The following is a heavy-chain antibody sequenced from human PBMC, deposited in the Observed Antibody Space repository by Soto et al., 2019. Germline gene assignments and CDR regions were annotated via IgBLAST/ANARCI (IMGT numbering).Heavy chain of an antibody. D-gene: IGHD3-16*01. CDR1: GTSGSSNSAA. CDR2: TNYRSKWYN. V-gene: IGHV6-1*01. Sequence: PSQPLSRTCAISGTSGSSNSAALNCISQSPSRGLEWLGRTNYRSKWYNDYAAPVKSRITINPDTSKKQFSLQLNSVNPEDTAVYYCARAPGEIDAFDIWGQGXMVTVS. J-gene: IGHJ3*02. CDR3: ARAPGEIDAFDI.